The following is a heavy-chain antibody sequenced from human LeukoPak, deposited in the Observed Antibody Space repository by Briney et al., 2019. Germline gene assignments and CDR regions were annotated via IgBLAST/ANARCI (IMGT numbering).Heavy chain of an antibody. CDR2: ISSSGSTI. Sequence: PGGSLRLSCAASGFTFSSYEMNWVRQAPGKGLEWVSYISSSGSTIYYADSVKGRFTISRDNAKNSLYLQMNSLRAEDTAVYYCARDGMTDWAFDYWGQGTLVTVSS. J-gene: IGHJ4*02. CDR1: GFTFSSYE. CDR3: ARDGMTDWAFDY. D-gene: IGHD1-1*01. V-gene: IGHV3-48*03.